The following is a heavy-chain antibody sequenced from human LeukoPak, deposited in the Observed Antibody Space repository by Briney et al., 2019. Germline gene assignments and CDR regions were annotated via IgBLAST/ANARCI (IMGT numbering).Heavy chain of an antibody. CDR2: INPEGSGQ. CDR3: ARGYAVD. D-gene: IGHD2-8*01. Sequence: PGGSLRLSCAASGFTVSSNYMSWVRQAPGKGLEWVAIINPEGSGQSYVVSVKGRFTISRDNANNSVFLQMNSLRVEDTAVYYCARGYAVDWGQGAQVTVSS. CDR1: GFTVSSNY. J-gene: IGHJ4*02. V-gene: IGHV3-7*04.